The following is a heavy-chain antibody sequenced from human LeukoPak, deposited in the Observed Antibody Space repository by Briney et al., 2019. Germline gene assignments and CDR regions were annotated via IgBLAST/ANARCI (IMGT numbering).Heavy chain of an antibody. Sequence: ASVKVSCKVSGYTLTELSMHWVRQAPGKGLEWMGGFDPEDGETIYAQKFQGRVTMTEDTSTDTAYMELSSLRSEDTAVYYCATAPYDYVWGSYRYTEGLANWGQGTLVTVSS. CDR1: GYTLTELS. CDR2: FDPEDGET. V-gene: IGHV1-24*01. J-gene: IGHJ4*02. D-gene: IGHD3-16*02. CDR3: ATAPYDYVWGSYRYTEGLAN.